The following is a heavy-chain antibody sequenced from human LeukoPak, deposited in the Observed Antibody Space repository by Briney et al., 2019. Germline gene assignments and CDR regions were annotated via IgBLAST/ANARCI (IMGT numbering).Heavy chain of an antibody. J-gene: IGHJ4*02. CDR3: ARVRSRGGYYLDY. Sequence: GGSLRLSCAASGFTFSDYSMNWVRQAPETGLEWVSSISSSGTYTYYADSVKGRFTISRDNAKNSLYLQMNSLRAEDTAVYYCARVRSRGGYYLDYWGQGTLVTVSS. V-gene: IGHV3-21*01. CDR2: ISSSGTYT. D-gene: IGHD3-10*01. CDR1: GFTFSDYS.